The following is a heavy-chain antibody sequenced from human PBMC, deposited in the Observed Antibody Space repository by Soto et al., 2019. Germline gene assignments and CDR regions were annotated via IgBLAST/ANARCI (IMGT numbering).Heavy chain of an antibody. CDR1: GFTFSSYG. CDR3: AREYYYYSSGNPTGGFDP. J-gene: IGHJ5*02. V-gene: IGHV3-33*01. D-gene: IGHD3-22*01. CDR2: IWYDGSNK. Sequence: PGGSLRLSCAASGFTFSSYGMHWVRQAPGKGLEWVAVIWYDGSNKYYADSVKGRFTISRDNSKNTLYLQMNSLRAEDTAVYYCAREYYYYSSGNPTGGFDPWGQGTLVTVSS.